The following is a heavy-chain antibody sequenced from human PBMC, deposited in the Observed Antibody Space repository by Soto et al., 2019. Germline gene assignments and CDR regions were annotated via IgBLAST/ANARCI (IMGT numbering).Heavy chain of an antibody. Sequence: QVQLQESGPGLVKPSQTLSLTCTVSGGSISSGGTGSYWTWIRQLPGKGLEWIGYIYYTGNTYYNPSLKSRPTISIAPSENPFSLKLTSVTAADTAVYFCASGHDAYKVRYWGQGTLVTVSS. CDR3: ASGHDAYKVRY. CDR2: IYYTGNT. D-gene: IGHD1-1*01. CDR1: GGSISSGGTGSY. V-gene: IGHV4-31*03. J-gene: IGHJ4*02.